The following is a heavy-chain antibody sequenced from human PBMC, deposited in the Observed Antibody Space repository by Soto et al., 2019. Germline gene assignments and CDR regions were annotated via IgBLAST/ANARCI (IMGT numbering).Heavy chain of an antibody. V-gene: IGHV3-30*18. CDR2: ISYDGSNK. CDR1: GFTFSSYG. J-gene: IGHJ4*02. CDR3: AKDGGSSGWYREFDY. D-gene: IGHD6-19*01. Sequence: QVQLVESGGGVAQPGRSLRLSCAASGFTFSSYGMHWVREAPGKGLEWVAVISYDGSNKYYADSVKGRFTISRDNSKNTLYLQMNSLRAEDTAVYYCAKDGGSSGWYREFDYWGQGTLVTVSS.